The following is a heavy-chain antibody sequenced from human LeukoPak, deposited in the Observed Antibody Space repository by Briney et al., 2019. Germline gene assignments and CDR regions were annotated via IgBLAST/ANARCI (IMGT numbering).Heavy chain of an antibody. CDR2: IYTSGST. J-gene: IGHJ4*02. Sequence: SPSETLSLTCTVSGGSISSYYWSWIRQPAGKGLEWIGRIYTSGSTNYNPSLKSRVTMSVDTSKNQFSLKLSSVTAADTAVYYCASGVEQQLGPGFDYWGQGTLVTVSS. D-gene: IGHD6-13*01. CDR1: GGSISSYY. V-gene: IGHV4-4*07. CDR3: ASGVEQQLGPGFDY.